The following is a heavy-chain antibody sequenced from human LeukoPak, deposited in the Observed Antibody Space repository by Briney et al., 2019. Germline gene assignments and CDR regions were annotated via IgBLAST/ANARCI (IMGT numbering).Heavy chain of an antibody. CDR1: GGSFSGYY. CDR2: INHSGST. J-gene: IGHJ5*02. CDR3: ARLQRRWYLKGYNWFDP. Sequence: PSETLSLTCAVYGGSFSGYYWSWIRQPPGKGLEWIGEINHSGSTNYNPSLKSRVTISVDTSKNQFSLKLSSVTAADMAVYYCARLQRRWYLKGYNWFDPWGQGTLVTVSS. V-gene: IGHV4-34*01. D-gene: IGHD4-23*01.